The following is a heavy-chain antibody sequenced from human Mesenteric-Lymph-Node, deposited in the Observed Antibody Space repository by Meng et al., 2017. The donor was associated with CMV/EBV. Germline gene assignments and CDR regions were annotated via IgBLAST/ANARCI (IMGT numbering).Heavy chain of an antibody. Sequence: ASVKVSCKASGYTFTSYGISWVRQAPGQGLEWMGWINAYNGNTLYAQNVQGRVTMTTDTSTSTAYMELSSLRSEDTAVYYCARELVGYCSSTSCSSGPFDYWGQGTLVTVSS. D-gene: IGHD2-2*01. CDR1: GYTFTSYG. V-gene: IGHV1-18*01. CDR3: ARELVGYCSSTSCSSGPFDY. CDR2: INAYNGNT. J-gene: IGHJ4*02.